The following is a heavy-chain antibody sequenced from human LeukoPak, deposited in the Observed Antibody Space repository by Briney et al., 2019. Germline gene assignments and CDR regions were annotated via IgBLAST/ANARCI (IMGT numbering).Heavy chain of an antibody. D-gene: IGHD3-10*01. CDR2: ISSSGAST. CDR1: GFTFSNYD. Sequence: GGSLRLSCAASGFTFSNYDMTWVRQAPGKGLEWVSGISSSGASTYYADSVKGRFTISRDKSKNTLYLQMSGLRAEDTAIYYCAKRAQGLGSPFDYWGQGTLVTVSS. J-gene: IGHJ4*02. V-gene: IGHV3-23*01. CDR3: AKRAQGLGSPFDY.